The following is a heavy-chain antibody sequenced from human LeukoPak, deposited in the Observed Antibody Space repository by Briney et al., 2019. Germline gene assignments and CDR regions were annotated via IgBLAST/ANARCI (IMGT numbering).Heavy chain of an antibody. D-gene: IGHD3-22*01. CDR3: ARIDHYYDSSAEGF. CDR2: IYHSGST. J-gene: IGHJ4*02. CDR1: GGSISSGGYS. V-gene: IGHV4-30-2*01. Sequence: SETLSLTCAVSGGSISSGGYSWSWIRQPPGKGLEWIGYIYHSGSTYYNPSLKSRVTISVDTSKNQFSLKLSSVTAADTAVYYCARIDHYYDSSAEGFWGQGTLVTVSS.